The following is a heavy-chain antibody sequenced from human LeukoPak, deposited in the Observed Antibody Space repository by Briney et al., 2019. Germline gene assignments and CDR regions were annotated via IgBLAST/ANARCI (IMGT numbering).Heavy chain of an antibody. Sequence: GRSLRLSCAASGFTFSSYAMHWVRQAPGKGLEWVAVISYDGGITNYADSVKGRFTISRDNSKNTLYLQLNSLRAEDAAVYYWARDSTYYCASGSFRPHYFDYWGQGTLVTVSS. J-gene: IGHJ4*02. CDR3: ARDSTYYCASGSFRPHYFDY. CDR2: ISYDGGIT. D-gene: IGHD3-10*01. V-gene: IGHV3-30*01. CDR1: GFTFSSYA.